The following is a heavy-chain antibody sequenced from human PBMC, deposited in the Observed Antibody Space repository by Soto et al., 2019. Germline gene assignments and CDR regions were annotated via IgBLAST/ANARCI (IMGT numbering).Heavy chain of an antibody. D-gene: IGHD2-2*01. CDR2: ISAYNGNT. V-gene: IGHV1-18*01. Sequence: GASVKVSCKASGYTFTSYGISWVRQAPGQGLEWMGWISAYNGNTNYAQKLQGRVTMTTDTSTSTAYMELRSLRSDDTAVYYCARETFLGYCSSTSCYARGSNWFDPWGQGTLVTVSS. CDR3: ARETFLGYCSSTSCYARGSNWFDP. J-gene: IGHJ5*02. CDR1: GYTFTSYG.